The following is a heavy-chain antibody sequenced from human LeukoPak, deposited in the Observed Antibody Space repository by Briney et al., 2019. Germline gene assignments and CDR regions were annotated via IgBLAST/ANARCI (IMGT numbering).Heavy chain of an antibody. Sequence: SETLSLICTVSGGSISSYYWSWIRQPPGKGLEWIGYIYYSGSTNYNPSLKSRVTISVDTSRNQFSLKLSSVTAADTAVYCCARDLLGAFDYWGQGTLVTVSS. V-gene: IGHV4-59*13. CDR3: ARDLLGAFDY. CDR1: GGSISSYY. D-gene: IGHD1-26*01. CDR2: IYYSGST. J-gene: IGHJ4*02.